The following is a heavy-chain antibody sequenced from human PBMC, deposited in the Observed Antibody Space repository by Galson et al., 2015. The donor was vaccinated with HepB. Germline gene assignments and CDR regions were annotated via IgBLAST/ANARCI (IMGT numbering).Heavy chain of an antibody. J-gene: IGHJ6*01. CDR3: AQDLTYYYGSGSYFVGMNA. CDR2: ISWKSDFT. Sequence: SLRLSCAASGFTFEDYAMHWVRQVPGKGLEWVAGISWKSDFTGYADSVRGRFTISRDNAKYSLYLQMNSLRTEDTALYYCAQDLTYYYGSGSYFVGMNAWGQGTTVTVPA. D-gene: IGHD3-10*01. CDR1: GFTFEDYA. V-gene: IGHV3-9*01.